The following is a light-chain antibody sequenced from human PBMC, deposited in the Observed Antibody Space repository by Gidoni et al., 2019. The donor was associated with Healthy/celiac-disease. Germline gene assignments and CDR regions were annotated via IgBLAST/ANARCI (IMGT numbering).Light chain of an antibody. J-gene: IGKJ1*01. Sequence: DIQMTQSPSTLSASVGDRDTITCRASQSISSWLAWYQQKPGKAPKLLIYKASSLESGVPSRFSGSGSGTEFTLTISSLQPDDFATYYCQQYNSLTFGQGTKVEIK. CDR2: KAS. V-gene: IGKV1-5*03. CDR1: QSISSW. CDR3: QQYNSLT.